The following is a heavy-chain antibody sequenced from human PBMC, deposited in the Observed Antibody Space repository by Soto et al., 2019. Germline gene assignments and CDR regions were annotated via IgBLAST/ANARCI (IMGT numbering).Heavy chain of an antibody. CDR3: AIEYSSSPPYYPIGY. Sequence: QVQLVQSGAEVQKPGSSVKVSCKASGGTFSSYSISWVRQAPGQGLEWMGGIIPIFGTANYAQKFQGRVTITAGESTSTAYMELSSLRSEDTAVYYCAIEYSSSPPYYPIGYWGQGTLVTVSS. CDR2: IIPIFGTA. J-gene: IGHJ4*02. V-gene: IGHV1-69*01. CDR1: GGTFSSYS. D-gene: IGHD6-6*01.